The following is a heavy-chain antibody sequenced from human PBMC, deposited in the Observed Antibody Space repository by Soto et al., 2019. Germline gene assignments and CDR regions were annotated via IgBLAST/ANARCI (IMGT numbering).Heavy chain of an antibody. J-gene: IGHJ5*02. CDR3: AIGHSYGQFDL. CDR1: GGTLANYA. V-gene: IGHV1-69*01. D-gene: IGHD5-18*01. Sequence: QVQLVQSGAEVKNPGASVRVSCKAHGGTLANYAINWVRQAPGQGLEWMGGTIPLLSTPTYARKFQGRVSIIADESANTAYMDLSSLSSDDTAVYFCAIGHSYGQFDLWVHGTLVSVSS. CDR2: TIPLLSTP.